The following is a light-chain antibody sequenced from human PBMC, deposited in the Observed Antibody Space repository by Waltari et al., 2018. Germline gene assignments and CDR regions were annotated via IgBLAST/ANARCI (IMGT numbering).Light chain of an antibody. CDR3: QQYGRSWNT. V-gene: IGKV3-20*01. CDR1: QSVSSNY. Sequence: EIVLTQSPGTLSLSPGERTTLSCRASQSVSSNYLAWYQQTPGPAPRLLIHGSSSRATGIPDRFSGSGSGTDFTLTISRLEPEDFAVYYCQQYGRSWNTFGQGTKLEIK. J-gene: IGKJ2*01. CDR2: GSS.